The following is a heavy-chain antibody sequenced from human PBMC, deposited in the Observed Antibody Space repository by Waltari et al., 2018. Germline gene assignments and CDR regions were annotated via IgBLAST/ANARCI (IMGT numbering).Heavy chain of an antibody. V-gene: IGHV4-30-4*08. CDR2: LSYSGST. CDR1: GGSISRGDYF. J-gene: IGHJ4*02. D-gene: IGHD6-13*01. CDR3: ARADVGIAAAHIDY. Sequence: QVQLQESGPGLVKPSQTLSLTCTVSGGSISRGDYFWTWIRQPPGKGLEWIGYLSYSGSTTSNPSLKSRLTISISTSMNQVSLRLSSVTAADTALYYCARADVGIAAAHIDYWGQGTLITVSP.